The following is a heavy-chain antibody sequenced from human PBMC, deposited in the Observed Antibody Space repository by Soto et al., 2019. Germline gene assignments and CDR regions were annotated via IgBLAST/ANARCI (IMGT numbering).Heavy chain of an antibody. J-gene: IGHJ5*01. CDR3: ARMGGFYQSLDS. V-gene: IGHV4-59*08. CDR2: IYYTGTT. D-gene: IGHD3-22*01. CDR1: GGSISTYY. Sequence: SETLSLTCTVSGGSISTYYWSWIRQPPGKGLEWIGYIYYTGTTTYNPSFKSRLTISVDSSKNQFSLKLTSVTAADTAVSYCARMGGFYQSLDSWGQGALVTVSS.